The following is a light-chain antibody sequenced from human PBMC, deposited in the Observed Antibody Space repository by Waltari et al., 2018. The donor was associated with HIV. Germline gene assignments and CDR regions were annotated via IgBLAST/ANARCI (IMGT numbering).Light chain of an antibody. CDR1: SSDVGGYNY. V-gene: IGLV2-11*01. J-gene: IGLJ1*01. CDR2: DVS. CDR3: CSYAGSYTVYV. Sequence: QSALTKPRSVSGSPGQSATISCTGTSSDVGGYNYVSWYQQHPGKAPKLMIYDVSKRPSGVPDRFSGSKSGNTASLTISGLQAEDEADYYCCSYAGSYTVYVFGTGTKVTVL.